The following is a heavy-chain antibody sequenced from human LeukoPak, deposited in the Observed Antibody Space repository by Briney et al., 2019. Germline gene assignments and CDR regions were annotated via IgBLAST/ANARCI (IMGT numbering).Heavy chain of an antibody. CDR2: INPSGGST. CDR3: ARGVHVGVLAAPDY. CDR1: GYTFTIYY. Sequence: ASVKVSCKASGYTFTIYYMHWVRQAPGQGLEWMGIINPSGGSTSYAQKFQGRVTMTTDTSTSTVCMELSGLRSEDTAVYYCARGVHVGVLAAPDYWGQGTLVTVSS. V-gene: IGHV1-46*01. J-gene: IGHJ4*02. D-gene: IGHD2-15*01.